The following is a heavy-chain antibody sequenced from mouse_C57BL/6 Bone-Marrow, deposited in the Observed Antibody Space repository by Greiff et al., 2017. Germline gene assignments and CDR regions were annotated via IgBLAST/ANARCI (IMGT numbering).Heavy chain of an antibody. J-gene: IGHJ3*01. Sequence: EVQLQQSGPGLVKPSQSLSLTCSVTGYSITSGYYWNWIRQFPGNKLEWMGYISYDGSNNYNPSLKNRISITRDTSKNQFFLKLNSVTTEDTATYYCAREDYSNSYWGQGTLVTVSA. V-gene: IGHV3-6*01. D-gene: IGHD2-5*01. CDR2: ISYDGSN. CDR3: AREDYSNSY. CDR1: GYSITSGYY.